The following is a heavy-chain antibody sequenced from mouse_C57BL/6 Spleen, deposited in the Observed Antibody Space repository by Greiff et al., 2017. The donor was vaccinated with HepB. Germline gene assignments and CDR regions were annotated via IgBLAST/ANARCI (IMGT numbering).Heavy chain of an antibody. Sequence: VQLQESGAELMKPGASVKLSCKASGYTFTGYWIEWVKQRPGHGLEWIGEILPGSGSTNYNEKFKGKATFTVDTSSNTAYMQLSSLTTEDSAIYYCARILSYYGSSYGYFDDWGTGTTVTVSS. D-gene: IGHD1-1*01. V-gene: IGHV1-9*01. CDR1: GYTFTGYW. CDR3: ARILSYYGSSYGYFDD. CDR2: ILPGSGST. J-gene: IGHJ1*03.